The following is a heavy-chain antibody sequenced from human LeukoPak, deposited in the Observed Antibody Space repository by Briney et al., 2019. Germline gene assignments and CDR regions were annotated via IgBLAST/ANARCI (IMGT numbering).Heavy chain of an antibody. J-gene: IGHJ4*02. Sequence: SVKVSCKASGGTFSSYAISWVRQAPGQGLEWMGRIIPILGIANYAQEFQGRVTITADKSTSTAYMELSSLRSEDTAVYYCARVAEDCSSTSCYAGVDYWGQGTLVTVSS. CDR1: GGTFSSYA. CDR3: ARVAEDCSSTSCYAGVDY. D-gene: IGHD2-2*01. CDR2: IIPILGIA. V-gene: IGHV1-69*04.